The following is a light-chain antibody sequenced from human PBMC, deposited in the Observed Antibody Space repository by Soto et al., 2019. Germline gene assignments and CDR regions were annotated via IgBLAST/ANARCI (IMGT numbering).Light chain of an antibody. CDR3: SSYTSSSTYV. CDR2: DVS. Sequence: QSALTQPASVSGSPGQSIAISCTGTSSDVGAYNSVSWYQQHPGRAPKLMIHDVSNRPSGVSNRFSGSKSGNTASLTISGLQAEDEADYYCSSYTSSSTYVFGTETKVTVL. J-gene: IGLJ1*01. CDR1: SSDVGAYNS. V-gene: IGLV2-14*03.